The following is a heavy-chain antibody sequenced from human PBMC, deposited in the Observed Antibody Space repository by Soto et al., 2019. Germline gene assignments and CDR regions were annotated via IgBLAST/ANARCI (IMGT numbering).Heavy chain of an antibody. CDR2: IKQDGSEK. Sequence: GGSLRLSCAASGFTFSSYWMNWVRQAPGKGLEWVANIKQDGSEKYYVDSVKGRFTISRDNAKNSLYLQMNSLRAEDTAVYYCARDRAATTWSEFDYWGQGTLVTVSS. D-gene: IGHD4-17*01. CDR1: GFTFSSYW. V-gene: IGHV3-7*01. J-gene: IGHJ4*02. CDR3: ARDRAATTWSEFDY.